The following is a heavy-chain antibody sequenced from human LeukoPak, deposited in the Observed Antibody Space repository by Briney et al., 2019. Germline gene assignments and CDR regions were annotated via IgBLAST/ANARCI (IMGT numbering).Heavy chain of an antibody. CDR1: GYIFTNYG. CDR2: ISAYNGNT. J-gene: IGHJ4*02. Sequence: ASVKVSCKASGYIFTNYGISWVRQAPGQGLEWMGWISAYNGNTNYAQKLQGRVTMTTDTSTSTAYMELRSLRSDDTAVYYCARTPTYYYDSSGYYFFDYWGQGTLVTVSS. D-gene: IGHD3-22*01. V-gene: IGHV1-18*01. CDR3: ARTPTYYYDSSGYYFFDY.